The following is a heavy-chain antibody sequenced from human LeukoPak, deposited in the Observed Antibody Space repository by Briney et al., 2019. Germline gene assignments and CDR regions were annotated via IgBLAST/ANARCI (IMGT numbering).Heavy chain of an antibody. CDR2: ISYSGST. CDR1: GGSISSYY. V-gene: IGHV4-59*01. Sequence: SETLSLTCTVSGGSISSYYWNWIRQPPGKGLEWIGYISYSGSTNYNPSLKSRVTISLDTSKKQLSLNLSSVTAADTAVYYCARGRVDIVVVVAANWFDPWGQGTLVTVSS. D-gene: IGHD2-15*01. CDR3: ARGRVDIVVVVAANWFDP. J-gene: IGHJ5*02.